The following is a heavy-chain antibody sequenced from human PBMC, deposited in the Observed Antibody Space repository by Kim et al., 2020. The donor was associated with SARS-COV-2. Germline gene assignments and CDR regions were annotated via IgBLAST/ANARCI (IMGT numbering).Heavy chain of an antibody. CDR1: GGSISSYY. V-gene: IGHV4-59*01. CDR2: IYYSGST. CDR3: AREGNGDYDCAFDI. J-gene: IGHJ3*02. Sequence: SETLSLTCTVSGGSISSYYWSWIRQPPGKGLEWIGYIYYSGSTNYNPSLKSRVTISVDTSKNQFSLKLSSVTAAYTAVYYCAREGNGDYDCAFDIWGQGTMVTVSS. D-gene: IGHD4-17*01.